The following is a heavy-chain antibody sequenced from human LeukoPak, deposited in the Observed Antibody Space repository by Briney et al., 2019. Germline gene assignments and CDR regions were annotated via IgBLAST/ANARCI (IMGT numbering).Heavy chain of an antibody. CDR3: ARGLGGYCYYMDV. D-gene: IGHD3-10*01. CDR2: INPNSGGT. V-gene: IGHV1-2*02. Sequence: ASVKVSCKASGYTFTCYYLHWVRQAPGQGLEWMGWINPNSGGTNYAQKFQGRVTMTRDTSISTAYMELSRLRSDDTAVYYCARGLGGYCYYMDVWGKGTTVTVSS. CDR1: GYTFTCYY. J-gene: IGHJ6*03.